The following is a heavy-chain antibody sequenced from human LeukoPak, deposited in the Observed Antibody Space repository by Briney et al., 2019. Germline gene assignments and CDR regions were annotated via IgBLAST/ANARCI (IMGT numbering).Heavy chain of an antibody. Sequence: SGGSLRLSCAAPGFTFRSYGMHWVRQAPGKGLEWVAVISYDGSNKYYADSVKGRFTISRDNSRTTLYLQMNSLREEDTAVYFCAKVDVDYDFWSGSYVYYGMDVWGQGTTVTVSS. V-gene: IGHV3-30*18. CDR3: AKVDVDYDFWSGSYVYYGMDV. J-gene: IGHJ6*02. CDR1: GFTFRSYG. CDR2: ISYDGSNK. D-gene: IGHD3-3*01.